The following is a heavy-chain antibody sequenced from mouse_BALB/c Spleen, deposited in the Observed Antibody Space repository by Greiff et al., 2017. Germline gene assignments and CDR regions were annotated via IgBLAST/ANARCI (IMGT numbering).Heavy chain of an antibody. V-gene: IGHV1S56*01. CDR3: ARELAYYAMDY. CDR2: IYPGNVNT. CDR1: GYTFTSYY. Sequence: QVQLQQSGPELVKPGASVRISCKASGYTFTSYYIHWVKQRPGQGLEWIGWIYPGNVNTKYNEKFKGKATLTADKSSSTAYMQLSSLTSEDSAVYFCARELAYYAMDYWGQGTSVTVSS. J-gene: IGHJ4*01.